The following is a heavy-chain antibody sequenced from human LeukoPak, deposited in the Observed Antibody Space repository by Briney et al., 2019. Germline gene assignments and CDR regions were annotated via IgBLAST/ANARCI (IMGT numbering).Heavy chain of an antibody. Sequence: GGSLLLSCSASGFPFTRHRLGGVRPAPGAGLEWVASVKKGGNQHSVYAVKGRFIISRDNARHSLSLQMSRLRAEDTAIYFCARGPDYGDRLDYFDYWGQGTLVTVSS. CDR3: ARGPDYGDRLDYFDY. J-gene: IGHJ4*02. V-gene: IGHV3-7*01. CDR2: VKKGGNQ. D-gene: IGHD4-17*01. CDR1: GFPFTRHR.